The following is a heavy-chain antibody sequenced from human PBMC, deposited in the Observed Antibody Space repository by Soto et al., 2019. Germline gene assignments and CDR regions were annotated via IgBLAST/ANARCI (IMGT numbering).Heavy chain of an antibody. CDR2: ISAYNGNT. J-gene: IGHJ5*02. CDR1: GYTFTSHG. V-gene: IGHV1-18*01. D-gene: IGHD3-22*01. Sequence: ASVKVSCKASGYTFTSHGISWVRQAPGQGLEWMGWISAYNGNTNYAQKFQGRVTITADESTSTAYMELSSLRSEDTAVYYCAASNLDSSGYYKWFDPWGQGTLVTVSS. CDR3: AASNLDSSGYYKWFDP.